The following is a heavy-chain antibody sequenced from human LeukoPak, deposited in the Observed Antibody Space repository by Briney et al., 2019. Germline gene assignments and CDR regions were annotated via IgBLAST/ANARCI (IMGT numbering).Heavy chain of an antibody. D-gene: IGHD3-10*01. V-gene: IGHV3-74*01. CDR2: IRGDGYDT. CDR1: GFSFSDFW. Sequence: GGPLRLSCRASGFSFSDFWMHWVRRAPGKGLVWVSRIRGDGYDTNYADSVKGRFTISRDNAQNTLYLQMNSLRAEDTAVYYCASDRVLGSGSLDNWGQGTLVTVSS. CDR3: ASDRVLGSGSLDN. J-gene: IGHJ4*02.